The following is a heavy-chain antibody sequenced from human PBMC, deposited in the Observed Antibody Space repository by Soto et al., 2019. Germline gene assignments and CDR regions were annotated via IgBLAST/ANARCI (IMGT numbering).Heavy chain of an antibody. J-gene: IGHJ5*02. V-gene: IGHV3-23*01. CDR2: ITGSGGKT. D-gene: IGHD3-10*01. CDR3: ATEAPLHPLDWCDP. CDR1: GFTFSTYA. Sequence: PGGSLRLSCAASGFTFSTYAMSWVRQAPGKGLEWVSTITGSGGKTFYADSVKGRFTISRDNSKNTLSLQMNSLRAEDTALYYCATEAPLHPLDWCDPWGQGTLVTVSS.